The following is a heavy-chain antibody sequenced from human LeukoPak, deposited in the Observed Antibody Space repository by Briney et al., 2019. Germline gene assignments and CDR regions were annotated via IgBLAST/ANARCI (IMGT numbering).Heavy chain of an antibody. CDR1: GGSISSSN. V-gene: IGHV3-48*01. J-gene: IGHJ4*02. Sequence: ETLSLTCAVSGGSISSSNWWSWIRQPPGKGLEWVSYISGSGDTIYYANSVKGRFTTSRDNAKYSVYLQMNNLRAEDTAVYYCTRTHGTGSLDYWGQGTLVTVSS. D-gene: IGHD1-1*01. CDR3: TRTHGTGSLDY. CDR2: ISGSGDTI.